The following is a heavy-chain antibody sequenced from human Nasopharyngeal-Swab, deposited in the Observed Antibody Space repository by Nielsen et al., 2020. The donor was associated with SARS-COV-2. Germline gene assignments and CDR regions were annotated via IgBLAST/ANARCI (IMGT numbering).Heavy chain of an antibody. CDR1: GFTVSSYY. CDR2: IYSGGST. J-gene: IGHJ6*02. CDR3: ARQGPHYYYYGMDV. Sequence: GGSLRLSCAASGFTVSSYYMSWVRQAPGKGLEWVSVIYSGGSTYYADSVKGRFTISTHNSKNTLYLQMNSLRAEDTAVYYCARQGPHYYYYGMDVWGQGTTVTVSS. V-gene: IGHV3-53*04.